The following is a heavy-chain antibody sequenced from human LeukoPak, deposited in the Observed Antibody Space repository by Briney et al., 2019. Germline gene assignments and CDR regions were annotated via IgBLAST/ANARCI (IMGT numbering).Heavy chain of an antibody. Sequence: ASVKVSCKTSGYTFTSYDINWVRQATGQGLEWMGVMNTNSGNTGYAQRSRGRVTITRNTSISTAYMELSSLRSEDTAVYYCARGVSRSFDYWGQGTLVTVSS. V-gene: IGHV1-8*03. J-gene: IGHJ4*02. CDR2: MNTNSGNT. D-gene: IGHD6-6*01. CDR1: GYTFTSYD. CDR3: ARGVSRSFDY.